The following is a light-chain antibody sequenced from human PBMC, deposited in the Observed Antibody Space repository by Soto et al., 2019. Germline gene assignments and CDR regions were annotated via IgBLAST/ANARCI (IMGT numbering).Light chain of an antibody. J-gene: IGKJ5*01. CDR3: QQYGSLGIT. V-gene: IGKV3-20*01. CDR1: QSVSSN. Sequence: EIVLTQSPGTLSLSPGERATLSCRASQSVSSNLAWYQQKPGQAPRLLIYDTFSRATGIPDRFSGSGSGTDFTLTISRLEPEDFAVYYCQQYGSLGITFGQGTRLEIK. CDR2: DTF.